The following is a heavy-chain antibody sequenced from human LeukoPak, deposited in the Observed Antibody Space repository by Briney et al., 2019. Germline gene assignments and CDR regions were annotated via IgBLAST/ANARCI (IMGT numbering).Heavy chain of an antibody. CDR2: IYHSGST. D-gene: IGHD1-26*01. Sequence: SETLSLTCAVSGYSISSGYYWGWIRQPPGKGLGWIGSIYHSGSTYYNPSLKSRVTISVDTSKNQFSLKLSSVTAADTAVYYCARLRSVGATIDYWGQGTLVTVSS. CDR3: ARLRSVGATIDY. V-gene: IGHV4-38-2*01. J-gene: IGHJ4*02. CDR1: GYSISSGYY.